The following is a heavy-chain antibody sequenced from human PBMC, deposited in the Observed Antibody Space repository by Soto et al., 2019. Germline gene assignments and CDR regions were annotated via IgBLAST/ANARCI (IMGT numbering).Heavy chain of an antibody. CDR3: ARGLVVVPAAMRFDP. Sequence: SETLSLTCAVYGGSFSGYYCSWIRQPPGKGLEWIGEINHSGSTNYNPSLKSRVTISVDTSKNQFSLKLSSVTAADTAVYYCARGLVVVPAAMRFDPWGQGTLVTVSS. D-gene: IGHD2-2*01. J-gene: IGHJ5*02. V-gene: IGHV4-34*01. CDR2: INHSGST. CDR1: GGSFSGYY.